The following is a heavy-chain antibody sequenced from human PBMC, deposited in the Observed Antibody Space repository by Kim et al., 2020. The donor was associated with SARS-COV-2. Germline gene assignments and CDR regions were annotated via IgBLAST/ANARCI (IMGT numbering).Heavy chain of an antibody. J-gene: IGHJ3*02. CDR3: AKSTVTTHDAFDI. CDR1: GFTFSSYG. CDR2: IWYDGSNT. Sequence: GGSLRLSCAASGFTFSSYGMHWVRQAPGKGLEWVAVIWYDGSNTYYADSVKGRFTISRDNSKNTLYLQMNSLRAEDTAVYYCAKSTVTTHDAFDIWGQGTMVTVSS. V-gene: IGHV3-33*06. D-gene: IGHD4-17*01.